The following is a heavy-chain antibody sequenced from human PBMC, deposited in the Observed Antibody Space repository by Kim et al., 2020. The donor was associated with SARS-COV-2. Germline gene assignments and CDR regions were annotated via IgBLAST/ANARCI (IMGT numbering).Heavy chain of an antibody. Sequence: SETLSLTCSVSGGPISSSGYFWVWVRQPSGKGPVWIGSINYSGTTYYNLTLKSRSTISVDTSRKQFSLKLSSVTAADTAVYYCARLGTSLGNFFDYWGQGKLVTVSS. J-gene: IGHJ4*02. CDR1: GGPISSSGYF. D-gene: IGHD7-27*01. V-gene: IGHV4-39*01. CDR2: INYSGTT. CDR3: ARLGTSLGNFFDY.